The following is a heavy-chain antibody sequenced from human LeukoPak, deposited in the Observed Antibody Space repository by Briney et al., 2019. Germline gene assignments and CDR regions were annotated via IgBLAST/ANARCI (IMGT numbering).Heavy chain of an antibody. D-gene: IGHD3-10*01. CDR3: ARVRGSGNYYTGALDY. CDR2: INPNSGGT. J-gene: IGHJ4*02. V-gene: IGHV1-2*02. CDR1: GYTFTDYY. Sequence: ASVKVSCKAPGYTFTDYYMHWVRQAPGQGLEWMGWINPNSGGTNYAQKFQGRVTMTRDTSISTAYMELSRLRSDDTAVYYCARVRGSGNYYTGALDYWGQGTLVTVSS.